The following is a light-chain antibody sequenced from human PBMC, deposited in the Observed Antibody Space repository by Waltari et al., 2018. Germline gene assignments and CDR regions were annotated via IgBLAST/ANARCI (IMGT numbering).Light chain of an antibody. CDR3: QQASRGPLT. CDR1: QSTGRY. V-gene: IGKV1-39*01. J-gene: IGKJ1*01. Sequence: DIQMTQDPSSLSVSIGDRVTITCRASQSTGRYLSWYQQKSGRAPKLLISFASSLESGVPSRFRGTGSGTDFTLTINSLQPEDIGTYYCQQASRGPLTFGQGT. CDR2: FAS.